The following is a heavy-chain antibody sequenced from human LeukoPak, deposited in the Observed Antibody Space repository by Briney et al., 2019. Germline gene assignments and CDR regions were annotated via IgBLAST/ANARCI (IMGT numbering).Heavy chain of an antibody. CDR1: SGSISSGVYY. V-gene: IGHV4-31*03. CDR2: IHYSGST. D-gene: IGHD5-24*01. Sequence: SETLSLTCPVSSGSISSGVYYWSWIRQHPGKGLEWIGYIHYSGSTYYNPSLKSRVTISVDTSKNQFSLKLSSVTAADTAVYYCARGVRWLQLSYFDYWGQGTLVTVSS. J-gene: IGHJ4*02. CDR3: ARGVRWLQLSYFDY.